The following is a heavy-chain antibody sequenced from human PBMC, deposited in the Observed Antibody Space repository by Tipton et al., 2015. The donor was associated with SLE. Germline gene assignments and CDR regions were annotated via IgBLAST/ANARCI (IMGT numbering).Heavy chain of an antibody. Sequence: TLSLTCAVYGGAFSDYYWTWIRQPPGKGLEWIGEINHVGGTNYNPSLKSRVTISVDTSKNQFSLKLSSVTAADTAVYYCARPGDGDYPYWYFDLWGRGTLVTVSS. D-gene: IGHD4-17*01. J-gene: IGHJ2*01. CDR2: INHVGGT. CDR1: GGAFSDYY. V-gene: IGHV4-34*01. CDR3: ARPGDGDYPYWYFDL.